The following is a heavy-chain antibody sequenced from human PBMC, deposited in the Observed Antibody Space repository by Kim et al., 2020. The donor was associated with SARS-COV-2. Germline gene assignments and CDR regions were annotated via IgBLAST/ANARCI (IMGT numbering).Heavy chain of an antibody. Sequence: GGSLRLSCAASGFIFNNFEMHWVRQAPGRGLEWVAVIWHDDTSRYYSESVKGRFTVSRDNSRNTVDLQMSGLRAEDTAFYYCAKAMVPDEWGQGTQGTVS. CDR3: AKAMVPDE. J-gene: IGHJ4*02. CDR1: GFIFNNFE. CDR2: IWHDDTSR. V-gene: IGHV3-33*06. D-gene: IGHD3-10*01.